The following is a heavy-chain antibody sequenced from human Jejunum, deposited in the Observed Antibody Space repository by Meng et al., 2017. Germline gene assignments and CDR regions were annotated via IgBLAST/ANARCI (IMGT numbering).Heavy chain of an antibody. D-gene: IGHD3/OR15-3a*01. V-gene: IGHV4-4*02. CDR1: AGSIRSNNW. Sequence: QVRLDAPGPGLLNRSLTISPYCAASAGSIRSNNWSPRRRRLAGIGLDKLGAVYHSGRTHYNPSLKSLVTITIDISKNRFSLSVNSMTASHTAISYCDRADCVRYFDLWGRGTLVTVSS. CDR3: DRADCVRYFDL. J-gene: IGHJ2*01. CDR2: VYHSGRT.